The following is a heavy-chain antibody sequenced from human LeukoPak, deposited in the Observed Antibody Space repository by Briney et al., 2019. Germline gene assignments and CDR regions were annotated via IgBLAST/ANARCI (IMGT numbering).Heavy chain of an antibody. CDR1: GYTFTHYW. CDR3: ARRGFCSGGSCFSAHFDF. CDR2: VYPGDCDT. J-gene: IGHJ4*02. Sequence: GDPLQISCQGSGYTFTHYWIAWVRQMPGKGREWMGIVYPGDCDTRYSPSFQGQVTISADKSINTAYLQWSSLKASDTAMYYCARRGFCSGGSCFSAHFDFWGQGTLLTVSS. D-gene: IGHD2-15*01. V-gene: IGHV5-51*01.